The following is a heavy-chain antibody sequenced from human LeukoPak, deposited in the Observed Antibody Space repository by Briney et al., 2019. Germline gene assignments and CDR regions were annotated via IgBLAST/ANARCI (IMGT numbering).Heavy chain of an antibody. CDR1: GYTFTGYY. CDR3: ARDPMVRGVTGAFDI. J-gene: IGHJ3*02. V-gene: IGHV1-2*02. D-gene: IGHD3-10*01. Sequence: ASVKVSCKASGYTFTGYYMHWVRQAPGQGLEWMGWINPNSGGTNYAQKFQGRVTMTRDTSISTAYMELSRLRSDDTAVYYCARDPMVRGVTGAFDIWGQGTMVTVSS. CDR2: INPNSGGT.